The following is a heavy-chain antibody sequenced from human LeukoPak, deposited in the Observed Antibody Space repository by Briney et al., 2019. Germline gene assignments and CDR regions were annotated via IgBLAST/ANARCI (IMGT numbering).Heavy chain of an antibody. D-gene: IGHD3-10*01. CDR3: ARHYGSGTNYYGMDV. V-gene: IGHV1-8*01. Sequence: GASVEVSCKASGYTFTSYDINWVRQATGQGLEWMGWMNPNSGNTGYAQKFQGRVTMTRNTSISTAYMELSSLRSEDTAVYYCARHYGSGTNYYGMDVWGQGTTVTVSS. CDR2: MNPNSGNT. J-gene: IGHJ6*02. CDR1: GYTFTSYD.